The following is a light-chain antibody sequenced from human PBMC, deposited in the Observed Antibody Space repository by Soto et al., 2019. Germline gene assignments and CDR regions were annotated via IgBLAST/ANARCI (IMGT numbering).Light chain of an antibody. CDR2: EVS. CDR3: SSYAGNNNVV. Sequence: QSALTQPPSASGSPGQSVTISCTGTSSDVGGYNYVSWYQQHPGKAPKLILYEVSKRPSGVPDRFSGSKSGNTASLTVSGLQAEDEADYYCSSYAGNNNVVFGGGTKLTVL. V-gene: IGLV2-8*01. J-gene: IGLJ2*01. CDR1: SSDVGGYNY.